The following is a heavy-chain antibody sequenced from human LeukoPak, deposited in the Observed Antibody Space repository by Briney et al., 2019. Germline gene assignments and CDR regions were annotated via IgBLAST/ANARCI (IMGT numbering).Heavy chain of an antibody. CDR1: GFTFSSYW. CDR3: ARGGTRPTAQFDP. J-gene: IGHJ5*02. D-gene: IGHD4-17*01. Sequence: GGSLRLSCAASGFTFSSYWMSWVRQAPGKGLEWVSSISSSSSYIYYADSVKGRFTISRDNAKNSLYLQMNSLRAEDTAVYYCARGGTRPTAQFDPWGQGTLVTVSS. CDR2: ISSSSSYI. V-gene: IGHV3-21*01.